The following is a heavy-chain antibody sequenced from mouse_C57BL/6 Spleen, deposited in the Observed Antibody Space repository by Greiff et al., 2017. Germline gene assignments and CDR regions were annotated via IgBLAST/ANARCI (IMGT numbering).Heavy chain of an antibody. CDR3: ARYAYYSNYVYFDY. D-gene: IGHD2-5*01. CDR2: IRNKANGYTT. V-gene: IGHV7-3*01. J-gene: IGHJ2*01. Sequence: VQLKESGGGLVQPGGSLSLSCAASGFTFTDYYMSWVRQPPGKALEWLGFIRNKANGYTTEYSASVKGRFTISRDNSQSILYLQMNALRAEDSATYYGARYAYYSNYVYFDYWGQGTTLTGSS. CDR1: GFTFTDYY.